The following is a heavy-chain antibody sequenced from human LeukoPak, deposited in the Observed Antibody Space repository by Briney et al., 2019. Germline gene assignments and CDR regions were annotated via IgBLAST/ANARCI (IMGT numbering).Heavy chain of an antibody. CDR2: INHSGST. CDR3: AMSITMIIVIIKRPPTIDY. D-gene: IGHD3-22*01. J-gene: IGHJ4*02. CDR1: GAFFSGYY. V-gene: IGHV4-34*01. Sequence: SETLSLTCAVYGAFFSGYYWSWIRQSPGKGLEWIGEINHSGSTNYNPSLKSRVTISVDTSKNQFSLKLSSVTAADTAVYYCAMSITMIIVIIKRPPTIDYWGQGTLVTVSS.